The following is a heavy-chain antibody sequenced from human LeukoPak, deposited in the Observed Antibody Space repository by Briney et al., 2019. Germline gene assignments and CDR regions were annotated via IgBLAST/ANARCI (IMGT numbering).Heavy chain of an antibody. CDR3: AKAPVGATSYFDS. J-gene: IGHJ4*02. Sequence: PGGSLRLSCSASGFAFSSYAMHWVRQAPGKGLEYVSGIRRNGGSTYYADSVKGRFTVSRDNSKNILYLQMTSLRPEDTAVYYCAKAPVGATSYFDSWGQGTLVTVSS. V-gene: IGHV3-64D*08. D-gene: IGHD1-26*01. CDR1: GFAFSSYA. CDR2: IRRNGGST.